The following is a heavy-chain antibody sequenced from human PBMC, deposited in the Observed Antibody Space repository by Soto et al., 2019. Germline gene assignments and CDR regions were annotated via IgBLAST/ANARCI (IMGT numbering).Heavy chain of an antibody. Sequence: GGSLRLSCAASGFTFSSYGLHWVRQAPCKGLEWVAVISYDGSNKYYADSVKGRFTISRDNSKNTLYLQMNSLRAEDTAVYYCSKGRSYDSSGYYDYWGQGTLVTVSS. CDR1: GFTFSSYG. CDR3: SKGRSYDSSGYYDY. V-gene: IGHV3-30*18. D-gene: IGHD3-22*01. J-gene: IGHJ4*02. CDR2: ISYDGSNK.